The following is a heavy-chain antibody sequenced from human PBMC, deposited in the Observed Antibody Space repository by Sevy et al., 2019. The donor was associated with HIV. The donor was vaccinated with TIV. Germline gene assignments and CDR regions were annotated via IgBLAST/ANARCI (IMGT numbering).Heavy chain of an antibody. V-gene: IGHV3-74*01. CDR1: GFTFSSYW. CDR2: INSDGSST. CDR3: ARLKIYYGMDV. Sequence: GGSLRLSFAASGFTFSSYWMHWVRQAPGKGLVWVSRINSDGSSTSYADSVKGRFTISRDNAKNTLYLQMNSLRAEDTAVYYRARLKIYYGMDVWGQGTTVTVSS. J-gene: IGHJ6*02.